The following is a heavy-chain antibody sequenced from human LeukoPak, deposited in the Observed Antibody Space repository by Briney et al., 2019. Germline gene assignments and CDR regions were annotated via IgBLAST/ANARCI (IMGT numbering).Heavy chain of an antibody. CDR2: INPSGGST. D-gene: IGHD3-9*01. Sequence: ASVKVSCKASGGTFSSYAISWVRQAPGQGLEWMGIINPSGGSTSYAQKFQGRVTMTRDTSTSTVYMELSSLRSEDTAVYYCARDYDILTYYFDYWGQGTLVTVSS. V-gene: IGHV1-46*01. CDR1: GGTFSSYA. J-gene: IGHJ4*02. CDR3: ARDYDILTYYFDY.